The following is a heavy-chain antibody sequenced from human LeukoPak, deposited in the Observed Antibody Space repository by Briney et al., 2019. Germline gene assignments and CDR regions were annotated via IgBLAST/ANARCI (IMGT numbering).Heavy chain of an antibody. CDR2: FDPEDGET. D-gene: IGHD6-13*01. Sequence: ASVKVSCKVSGYTLTELSMHWVRQAPGKGLEWMGGFDPEDGETIYAQKFQGRVTMTEDTSTDTAYMELSSLRSEDTAVYYCATARSSSWSFSHYFDYWGQGTLVTVSS. CDR3: ATARSSSWSFSHYFDY. V-gene: IGHV1-24*01. CDR1: GYTLTELS. J-gene: IGHJ4*02.